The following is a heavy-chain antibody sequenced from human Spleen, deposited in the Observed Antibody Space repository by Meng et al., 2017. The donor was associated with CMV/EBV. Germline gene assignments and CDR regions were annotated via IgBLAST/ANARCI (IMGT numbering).Heavy chain of an antibody. CDR2: IYPGDSDT. Sequence: GGSLRLSCKGSGYTFTSYWIGWVRQMPGKGLEWMGIIYPGDSDTRYSPSFQGQVTISVDKSINTASLQWSSLKPSDTATYYCARLVVGAGFWGHGTLVTVSS. J-gene: IGHJ4*01. CDR1: GYTFTSYW. D-gene: IGHD1-26*01. CDR3: ARLVVGAGF. V-gene: IGHV5-51*01.